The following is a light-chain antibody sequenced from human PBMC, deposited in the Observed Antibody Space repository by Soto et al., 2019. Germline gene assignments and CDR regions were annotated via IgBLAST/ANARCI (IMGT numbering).Light chain of an antibody. CDR3: QQYNTWPV. CDR1: QSVSSN. V-gene: IGKV3-15*01. J-gene: IGKJ1*01. Sequence: EIVMTQSPATLSVSPGERATLSCRASQSVSSNLAWYQQKPGQAPRLLIYGASTRATGIPARFSGSGSGTEFTLTICSLQSEDFAVYYCQQYNTWPVFGQGTKVAIK. CDR2: GAS.